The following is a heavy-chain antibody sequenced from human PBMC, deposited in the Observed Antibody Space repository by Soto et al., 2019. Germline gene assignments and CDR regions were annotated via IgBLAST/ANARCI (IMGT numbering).Heavy chain of an antibody. V-gene: IGHV3-21*01. Sequence: PGGSLRLSCAASGFTFKNYSMNWVRQAPGKGLEWVSSITGNGAYVYYADSVKGRFTISRDNAKNSLVLQMHSLRAEDTALYYCAPIERDTFEQFDYWGQGTLVTVSS. CDR1: GFTFKNYS. CDR2: ITGNGAYV. D-gene: IGHD2-21*02. CDR3: APIERDTFEQFDY. J-gene: IGHJ4*02.